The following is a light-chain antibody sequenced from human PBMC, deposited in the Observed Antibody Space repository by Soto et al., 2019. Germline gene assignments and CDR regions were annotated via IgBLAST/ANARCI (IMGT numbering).Light chain of an antibody. CDR2: GNS. CDR3: QSYDSSLSGSVV. CDR1: SSNIGAGYD. Sequence: QSVLTHPPSVSGAPGQRVTISCTGSSSNIGAGYDVHWYQQLPGTAPKLLIYGNSNRPSGVPDRFSGSKSGTSASLAITGLQAEDEADYYCQSYDSSLSGSVVFGGGTKLNVL. V-gene: IGLV1-40*01. J-gene: IGLJ2*01.